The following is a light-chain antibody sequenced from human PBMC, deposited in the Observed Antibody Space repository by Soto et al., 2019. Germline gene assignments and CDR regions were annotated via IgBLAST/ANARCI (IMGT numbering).Light chain of an antibody. CDR2: TAS. Sequence: DIQMTQSPSSLSASVGDRVTITCRASQGIDTYLAWYQQKPGQDSKLLIYTASTLQSGVPSRFSGSGSGTDFTLTISSLQPEDVATYFCQKYTRAPFTCGPGTKVDIK. J-gene: IGKJ3*01. CDR3: QKYTRAPFT. CDR1: QGIDTY. V-gene: IGKV1-27*01.